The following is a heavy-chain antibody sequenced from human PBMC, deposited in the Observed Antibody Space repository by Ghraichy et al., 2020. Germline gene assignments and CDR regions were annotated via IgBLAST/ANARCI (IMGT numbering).Heavy chain of an antibody. CDR3: VRGSGTADPGALDI. CDR2: IWYDGTHD. CDR1: RFAFSSYG. Sequence: SCAASRFAFSSYGMHWVRQAPGKGLEWMADIWYDGTHDSYADSVKGRFIISRDNFQNTLYLQMNSLRVEDTAIYYCVRGSGTADPGALDIWGQGTMVTVSS. V-gene: IGHV3-33*01. J-gene: IGHJ3*02. D-gene: IGHD3-10*01.